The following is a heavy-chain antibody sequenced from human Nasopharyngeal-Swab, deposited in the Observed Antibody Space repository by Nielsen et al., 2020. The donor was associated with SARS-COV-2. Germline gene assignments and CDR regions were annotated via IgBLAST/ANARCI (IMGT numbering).Heavy chain of an antibody. D-gene: IGHD4-11*01. V-gene: IGHV3-9*01. CDR2: ISWNSGSI. Sequence: SLKISCAASGFTFDDYAMHWVRQAPGKGLEWVSGISWNSGSIGYADSVKGRFTIPRDNAKNSLYLQMNSLRAEDTALYYCARGTADYSNPSFDYWGQGTLVTVPS. J-gene: IGHJ4*02. CDR3: ARGTADYSNPSFDY. CDR1: GFTFDDYA.